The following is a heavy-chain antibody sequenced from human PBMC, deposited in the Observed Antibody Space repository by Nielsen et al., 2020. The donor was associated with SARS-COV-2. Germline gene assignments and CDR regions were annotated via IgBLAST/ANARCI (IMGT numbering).Heavy chain of an antibody. CDR2: FDPEDGET. V-gene: IGHV1-24*01. D-gene: IGHD3-3*01. J-gene: IGHJ6*02. CDR3: ARDCWIFGVVNYYYGMDV. CDR1: GYTLTELS. Sequence: ASVKVSCKVSGYTLTELSMHWVRQAPGKGLEWMGGFDPEDGETIYAQKFQGRVTMTEDTSTDTAYMELSSLRSEDTAVYYCARDCWIFGVVNYYYGMDVWGQGTTVTVSS.